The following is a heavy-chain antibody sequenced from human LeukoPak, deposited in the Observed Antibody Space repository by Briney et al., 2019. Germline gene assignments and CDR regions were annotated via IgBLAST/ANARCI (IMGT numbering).Heavy chain of an antibody. J-gene: IGHJ5*02. V-gene: IGHV4-38-2*01. CDR1: GYSISSGYY. D-gene: IGHD3-10*01. CDR2: IYHSGST. Sequence: SETLSLTCAVSGYSISSGYYWSWIRQPPGKGLEWIGSIYHSGSTYYNPSLKSRVTISVDTSKNQFSLKLSSVTAADTAVYYCARGVGYYGSGSSNWFDPWGQGTLVTVSS. CDR3: ARGVGYYGSGSSNWFDP.